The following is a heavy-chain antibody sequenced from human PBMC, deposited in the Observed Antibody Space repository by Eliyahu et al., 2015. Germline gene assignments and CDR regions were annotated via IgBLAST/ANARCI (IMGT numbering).Heavy chain of an antibody. CDR2: IDWDDDK. D-gene: IGHD2-15*01. CDR1: GFSLTTNGMC. CDR3: ARYNLRYCSGDSCSPV. Sequence: QVTLRESGPALVKPTQTLTLTXTFSGFSLTTNGMCVSWIRQSPGKAPEWLARIDWDDDKYYSTSLKTRLTISKDTSKNQVVLTMTNMDPVDTATYYCARYNLRYCSGDSCSPVWGQGSLVTVSS. V-gene: IGHV2-70*15. J-gene: IGHJ4*02.